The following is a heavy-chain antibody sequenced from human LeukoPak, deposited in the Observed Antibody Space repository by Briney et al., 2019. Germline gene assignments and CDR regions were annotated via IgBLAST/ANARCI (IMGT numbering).Heavy chain of an antibody. CDR3: ARDSYDSSGYVFDY. CDR2: ISRSSSTI. CDR1: GFSLNDYG. V-gene: IGHV3-48*02. Sequence: GGSLRLSCAVSGFSLNDYGLNWVRQAPGKGLEWVSYISRSSSTIYYADSVRGRFTISRDNAKNSLYLQMNSLRDEDTAVYYCARDSYDSSGYVFDYWGQGTLVTVSS. D-gene: IGHD3-22*01. J-gene: IGHJ4*02.